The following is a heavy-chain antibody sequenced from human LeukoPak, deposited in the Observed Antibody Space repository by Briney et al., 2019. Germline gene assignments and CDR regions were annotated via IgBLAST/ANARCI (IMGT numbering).Heavy chain of an antibody. CDR1: GXSISSYY. CDR3: ARAADRQWLVPFDY. Sequence: SETLSLTCTVSGXSISSYYWSWIRQPPGKGLEWIGYIYYSGSTNYNPSLKSRVTISVDTSKNQFSLKLSSVTAADTAVYYCARAADRQWLVPFDYWGQGTLVTVSS. J-gene: IGHJ4*02. CDR2: IYYSGST. V-gene: IGHV4-59*01. D-gene: IGHD6-19*01.